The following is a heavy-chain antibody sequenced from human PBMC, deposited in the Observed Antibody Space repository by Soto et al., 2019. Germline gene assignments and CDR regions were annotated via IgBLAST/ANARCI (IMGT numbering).Heavy chain of an antibody. D-gene: IGHD6-13*01. Sequence: QVQLVESGGNVVQPGGSLRLSCAASGFSFSSHGMHWVRQAPGKGLEWVAHLWAGGNIRYYAYSVNGRFTISSDHSKXXXXXXXXXXXXXXXXVYYCTRXXQQLANYGMDVWGQGTTVTVSS. CDR3: TRXXQQLANYGMDV. J-gene: IGHJ6*02. CDR2: LWAGGNIR. CDR1: GFSFSSHG. V-gene: IGHV3-30*02.